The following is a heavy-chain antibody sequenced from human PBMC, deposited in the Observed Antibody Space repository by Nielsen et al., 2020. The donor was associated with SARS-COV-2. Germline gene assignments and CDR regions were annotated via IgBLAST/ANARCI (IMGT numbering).Heavy chain of an antibody. V-gene: IGHV1-2*02. CDR3: ARDRTMAPPGYYGMDV. CDR1: GYTFTGYY. D-gene: IGHD4/OR15-4a*01. CDR2: INPNSGGT. Sequence: ASVKVSCKASGYTFTGYYMHWVRQAPGQGLEWMGWINPNSGGTNYAQKFQGRVTMTRDTSISTAYMELSRLRSDDTAVYYCARDRTMAPPGYYGMDVWGQGTTVTVSS. J-gene: IGHJ6*02.